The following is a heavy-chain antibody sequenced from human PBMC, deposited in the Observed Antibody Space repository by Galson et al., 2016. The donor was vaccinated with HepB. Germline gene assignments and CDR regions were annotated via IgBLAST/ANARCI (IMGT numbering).Heavy chain of an antibody. CDR1: GFTVSSNY. V-gene: IGHV3-53*01. Sequence: SLRLSCAASGFTVSSNYMSWVRQAPGKELEWVSVIYSGGSTYYADSVKGRFTISRDNSKNTLYLQMNSLRAEDTAVYYCARVSVGEPYFDYWGQGTLVTVSS. CDR2: IYSGGST. J-gene: IGHJ4*02. D-gene: IGHD1-14*01. CDR3: ARVSVGEPYFDY.